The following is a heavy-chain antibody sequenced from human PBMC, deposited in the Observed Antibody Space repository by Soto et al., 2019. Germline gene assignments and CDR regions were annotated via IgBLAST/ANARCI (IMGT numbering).Heavy chain of an antibody. D-gene: IGHD2-15*01. CDR3: AREVKSAAASDACDI. CDR2: IDYIGRA. CDR1: GGSISSDNYF. Sequence: QVQLQESGPGLVTPSQTLSLTCTVSGGSISSDNYFWSWIRQHPGKGLEWIGYIDYIGRAYYNPSLKSRVTTSVDTSKNQCSLRLSSVTVADTATYYCAREVKSAAASDACDIWGQGTVVTVSS. V-gene: IGHV4-31*03. J-gene: IGHJ3*02.